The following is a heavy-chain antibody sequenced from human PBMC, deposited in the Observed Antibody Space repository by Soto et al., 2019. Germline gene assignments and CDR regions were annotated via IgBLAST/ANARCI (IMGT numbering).Heavy chain of an antibody. CDR1: GFTFSSYG. CDR3: ARGGPGYCSGGSCYRYFDY. CDR2: IWYDGSNK. Sequence: GGSLRLSCAASGFTFSSYGMHWVRQAPGKGLEWVAVIWYDGSNKYYADSVKGRFTISRDNSKNTLYLQMNSLRAEDTAVYYCARGGPGYCSGGSCYRYFDYWGQGTLVTVSS. V-gene: IGHV3-33*01. D-gene: IGHD2-15*01. J-gene: IGHJ4*02.